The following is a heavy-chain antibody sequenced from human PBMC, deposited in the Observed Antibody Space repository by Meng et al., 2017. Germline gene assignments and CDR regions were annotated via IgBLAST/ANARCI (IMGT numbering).Heavy chain of an antibody. CDR1: GVSVTKNRVE. V-gene: IGHV6-1*01. CDR3: ARGSYSFDS. CDR2: VYYRSKGYH. Sequence: SGPGVDMPPQPLYPIVACAGVSVTKNRVEWNWIRQSSSRGIEWLGRVYYRSKGYHVYAEFVKSRISIETHTSKNQISVQLRSVTLEDSAVYYCARGSYSFDSWGQRTLVTVSS. D-gene: IGHD1-26*01. J-gene: IGHJ4*02.